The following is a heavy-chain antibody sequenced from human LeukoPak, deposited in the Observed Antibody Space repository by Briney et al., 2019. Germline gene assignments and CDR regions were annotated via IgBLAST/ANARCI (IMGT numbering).Heavy chain of an antibody. CDR3: ASSGARFSYYYMDV. D-gene: IGHD1-26*01. CDR1: GGTFSSYA. J-gene: IGHJ6*03. CDR2: IIPIFGTA. V-gene: IGHV1-69*06. Sequence: SVKVSCKASGGTFSSYAISWVRQAPGQGLEWMGGIIPIFGTANYAQKFQGRVTITADKSTSTAYMGLSSLRSEDTAVYYCASSGARFSYYYMDVWGKGTTVTVSS.